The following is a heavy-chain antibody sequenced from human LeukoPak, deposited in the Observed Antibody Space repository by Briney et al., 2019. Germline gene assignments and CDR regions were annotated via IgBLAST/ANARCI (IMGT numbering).Heavy chain of an antibody. Sequence: GESLKISCKASGYGFTSYWTGWVRQMPGKGLEWMGIIYPGDSHTRYSPSFQGRVTISADKSISTAYLQWSSLKASDTAMYYCARGPLRIVAELAAILKACGGDCYDSDAFDIWGQGTMVTVSS. CDR1: GYGFTSYW. CDR2: IYPGDSHT. D-gene: IGHD2-21*02. V-gene: IGHV5-51*01. CDR3: ARGPLRIVAELAAILKACGGDCYDSDAFDI. J-gene: IGHJ3*02.